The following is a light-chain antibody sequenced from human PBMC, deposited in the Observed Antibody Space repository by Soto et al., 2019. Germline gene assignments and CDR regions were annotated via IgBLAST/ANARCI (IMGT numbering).Light chain of an antibody. Sequence: EIVLTQSPATLSLSPGERATLSCRASQSVSSYLAWYQQKPGQAPRLLIYDASNRATGIPARFSGSGSGTDSPPPTSSLDPEDFEVNSCQQLSNCPPLLLGEGTKVETK. CDR1: QSVSSY. CDR2: DAS. CDR3: QQLSNCPPLL. J-gene: IGKJ2*01. V-gene: IGKV3-11*01.